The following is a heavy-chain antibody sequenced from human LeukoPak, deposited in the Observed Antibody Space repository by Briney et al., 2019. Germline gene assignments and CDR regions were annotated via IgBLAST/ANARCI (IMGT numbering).Heavy chain of an antibody. D-gene: IGHD1-1*01. V-gene: IGHV3-30-3*02. J-gene: IGHJ5*02. CDR2: ISYDGSNK. CDR1: GFTFSSYA. CDR3: AKPAGTPNWFDP. Sequence: GGSLRLSCAASGFTFSSYAMHWVRQAPGKGLEWVAVISYDGSNKYYADSVKGRFTISRDNSKNTLYLQMNSLRAEDTAVYYCAKPAGTPNWFDPWGQGTLVTVSS.